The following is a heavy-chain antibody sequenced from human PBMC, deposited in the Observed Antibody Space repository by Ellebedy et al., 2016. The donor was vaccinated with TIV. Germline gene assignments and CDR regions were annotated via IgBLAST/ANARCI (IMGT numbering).Heavy chain of an antibody. D-gene: IGHD5-12*01. V-gene: IGHV3-7*01. CDR3: ARDRGDDTFDY. Sequence: GESLKISCADSGSTFSSYWMTWVRQPPGKGLEWAANIKQDGRDKYYVDSVRGRFTISRDNAKNSLYLQMNSLRAEDTAVYYCARDRGDDTFDYWGQGILVTVSS. J-gene: IGHJ4*02. CDR2: IKQDGRDK. CDR1: GSTFSSYW.